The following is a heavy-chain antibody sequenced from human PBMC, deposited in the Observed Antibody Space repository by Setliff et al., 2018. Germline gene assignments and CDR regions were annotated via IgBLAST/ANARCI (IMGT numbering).Heavy chain of an antibody. CDR3: ARVAIMGPPS. D-gene: IGHD3-16*01. V-gene: IGHV1-2*02. CDR2: INPISGGA. CDR1: GYIFAGYY. Sequence: GASVKVSCKASGYIFAGYYMHWVRQTPGQGLEWMGWINPISGGANYAQRFQGRVTMTRDTSITTAYMELSRLRSDDTAVYYCARVAIMGPPSWGQGTPVTVSS. J-gene: IGHJ5*02.